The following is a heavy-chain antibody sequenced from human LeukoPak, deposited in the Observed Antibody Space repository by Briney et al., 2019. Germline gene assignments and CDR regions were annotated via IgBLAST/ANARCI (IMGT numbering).Heavy chain of an antibody. CDR3: ARAPTVTTSEYFDL. Sequence: ASVKVSCKASGYTFTGYYMHWVRQAPGQGLEWMGWINPNSGGTNYAQKFQGRVTMTRDTSISTAYMELSRLRSDDTAVYYCARAPTVTTSEYFDLWGRGTLVTVSS. CDR2: INPNSGGT. D-gene: IGHD4-17*01. J-gene: IGHJ2*01. V-gene: IGHV1-2*02. CDR1: GYTFTGYY.